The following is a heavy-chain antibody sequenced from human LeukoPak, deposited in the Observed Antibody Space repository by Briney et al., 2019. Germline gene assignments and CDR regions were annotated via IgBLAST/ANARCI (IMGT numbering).Heavy chain of an antibody. Sequence: GGSLRLSCAASGFTFSSYWMHWVRQAPGKGLEWVSAISGSGGSTYYADSVKGRFTISRDNSKNTLYLQMNSLRAEDTAVYYCAKNPTYYYDSSGYYIDYWGQGTLVTVSS. CDR1: GFTFSSYW. J-gene: IGHJ4*02. D-gene: IGHD3-22*01. CDR3: AKNPTYYYDSSGYYIDY. V-gene: IGHV3-23*01. CDR2: ISGSGGST.